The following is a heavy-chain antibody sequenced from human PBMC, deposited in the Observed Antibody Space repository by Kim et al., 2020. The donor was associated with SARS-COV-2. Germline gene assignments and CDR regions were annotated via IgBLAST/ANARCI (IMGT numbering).Heavy chain of an antibody. CDR2: ISWNSGSI. J-gene: IGHJ4*01. CDR1: GFTFDDYA. V-gene: IGHV3-9*01. Sequence: GGSLRLSCAASGFTFDDYAMHWVRQAPGKGLEWVSGISWNSGSIGYADSVKGRFTISRDNAKNSLYLQMNSLRAEDTALYYCAKAHYGDYPRFYFDYWG. D-gene: IGHD4-17*01. CDR3: AKAHYGDYPRFYFDY.